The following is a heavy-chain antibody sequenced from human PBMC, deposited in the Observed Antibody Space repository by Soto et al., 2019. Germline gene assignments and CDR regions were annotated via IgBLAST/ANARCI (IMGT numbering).Heavy chain of an antibody. CDR2: ISGSGGST. D-gene: IGHD3-16*01. J-gene: IGHJ4*02. CDR3: AKNLGHSGLLVDY. Sequence: EVQLLESGGGLVQPGGSLRLSCAASGFTFSSYAMSWVRQAPGKGLEWVSAISGSGGSTYYADSVTGRFTISRDNSKNTRYLQMNSLRAEDTAVYYCAKNLGHSGLLVDYWGQGTLVTVSS. CDR1: GFTFSSYA. V-gene: IGHV3-23*01.